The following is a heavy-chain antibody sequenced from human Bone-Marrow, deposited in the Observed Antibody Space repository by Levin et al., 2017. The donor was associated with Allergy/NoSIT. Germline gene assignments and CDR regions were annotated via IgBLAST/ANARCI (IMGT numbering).Heavy chain of an antibody. CDR2: INHGGST. Sequence: SQTLSLTCAVYCDSFRGYYWSWIRQPPGKGLEWIGEINHGGSTNDNPSLNSRVTISVDTSKNQFSLKLNSVTAADTAVYYCARGGGSGWYIDYWGQGTLVTVSS. D-gene: IGHD6-19*01. CDR3: ARGGGSGWYIDY. J-gene: IGHJ4*02. CDR1: CDSFRGYY. V-gene: IGHV4-34*01.